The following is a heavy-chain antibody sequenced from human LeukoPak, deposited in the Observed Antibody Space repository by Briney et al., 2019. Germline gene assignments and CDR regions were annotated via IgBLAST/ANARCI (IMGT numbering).Heavy chain of an antibody. CDR3: AREFSTMITFGGVIVPYYYYMDV. CDR2: IYYSGST. J-gene: IGHJ6*03. V-gene: IGHV4-39*07. D-gene: IGHD3-16*02. Sequence: SETLSLTCTVSGGSISSSSYYWGWIRQPPGKGLEWIGSIYYSGSTYYNPSLKSRVTISVDTSKNQFSLKLSSVTAADTAVYYCAREFSTMITFGGVIVPYYYYMDVWGKGTTVTVSS. CDR1: GGSISSSSYY.